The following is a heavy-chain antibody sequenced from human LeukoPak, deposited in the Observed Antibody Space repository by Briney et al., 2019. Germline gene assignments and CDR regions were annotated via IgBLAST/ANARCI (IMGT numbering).Heavy chain of an antibody. V-gene: IGHV4-34*01. Sequence: PSETLSLTCAVYGGSFSGYYWCWIRQPPGKGLEWIGEINHSGSTNYNPSLKSRVTISVDTSKNQFSLKLSSVTAADTAVYYCARRRIVGATRPFDYWGQGTLVTVSS. CDR1: GGSFSGYY. CDR2: INHSGST. J-gene: IGHJ4*02. CDR3: ARRRIVGATRPFDY. D-gene: IGHD1-26*01.